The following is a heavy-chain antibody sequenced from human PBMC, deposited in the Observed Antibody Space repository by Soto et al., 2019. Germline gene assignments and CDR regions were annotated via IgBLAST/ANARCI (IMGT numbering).Heavy chain of an antibody. CDR2: INPDNGNT. D-gene: IGHD2-15*01. V-gene: IGHV1-3*01. CDR3: ARGIATGQLEP. J-gene: IGHJ5*02. CDR1: GYTLTRYT. Sequence: EVPVKVSCKACGYTLTRYTRTSVRQAPGQRLEWMGWINPDNGNTKSSQKFQDRVIITRDTSASTAYMDLSSLRSEDTAVYYCARGIATGQLEPWGQGTLVTVSS.